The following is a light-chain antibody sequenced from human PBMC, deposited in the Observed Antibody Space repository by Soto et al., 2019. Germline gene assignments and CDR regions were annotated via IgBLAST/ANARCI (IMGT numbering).Light chain of an antibody. V-gene: IGLV2-23*01. CDR1: SSDVGSYNL. CDR2: EGS. J-gene: IGLJ2*01. Sequence: QSVLTQPASVSGSPGQSITISCTGTSSDVGSYNLVPWYQQHPGKAPKLMIYEGSKRPSGVSNRFSGSKSGNTASLTISGLQAEDEADYYCCSYAGSSTLVFGGGTQLTVL. CDR3: CSYAGSSTLV.